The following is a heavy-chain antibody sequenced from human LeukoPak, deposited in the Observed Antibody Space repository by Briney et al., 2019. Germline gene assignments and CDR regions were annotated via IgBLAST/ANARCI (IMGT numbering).Heavy chain of an antibody. CDR3: ARETRGGYSDY. CDR1: GGSISSYY. D-gene: IGHD5-18*01. CDR2: IYYSGST. V-gene: IGHV4-59*01. Sequence: KSSETLSLTCTVSGGSISSYYWSWIRQPPGKGLEWIGYIYYSGSTNYNPSLKSRVTISVDTSKNQFSLKLSSVTAADTAVYYCARETRGGYSDYWGQGTLVTVSS. J-gene: IGHJ4*02.